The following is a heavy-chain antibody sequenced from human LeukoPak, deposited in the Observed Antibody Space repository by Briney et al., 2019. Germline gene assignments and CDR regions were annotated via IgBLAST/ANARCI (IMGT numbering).Heavy chain of an antibody. J-gene: IGHJ4*02. V-gene: IGHV4-39*07. CDR1: RGSLTATRSY. D-gene: IGHD2-2*03. CDR2: ISFGGDT. CDR3: GRVRGRDGFFDY. Sequence: FETLSLTRPVSRGSLTATRSYGACVPQPPEEGVEWGASISFGGDTYYTTPLESRVLLFLDTSQDTSSLRLTSVAAAGTAVFFCGRVRGRDGFFDYWGRGTLVTVSS.